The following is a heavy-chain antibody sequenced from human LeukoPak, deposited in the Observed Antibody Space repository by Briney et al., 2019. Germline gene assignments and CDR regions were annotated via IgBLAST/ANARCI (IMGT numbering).Heavy chain of an antibody. CDR2: FDHSGSS. D-gene: IGHD4-23*01. CDR3: ARHVTLSIDHDYGGNGAGFDY. Sequence: SETLSPTCTVSGGSVSFNGYHWGWIRQSPGKGLELIGTFDHSGSSYYNPSLKSRVTISVDTSKNQFSLKLSSVTAADTAVYYCARHVTLSIDHDYGGNGAGFDYWGQGTLVTVSS. J-gene: IGHJ4*02. CDR1: GGSVSFNGYH. V-gene: IGHV4-39*01.